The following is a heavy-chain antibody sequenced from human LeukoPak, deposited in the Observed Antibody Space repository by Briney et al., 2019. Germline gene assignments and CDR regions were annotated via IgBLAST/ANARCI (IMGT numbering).Heavy chain of an antibody. J-gene: IGHJ6*02. CDR3: ARDGTYGDYNYYYGLDV. CDR2: ISGSSSTI. CDR1: GFAFSDYY. V-gene: IGHV3-11*04. Sequence: GGSLRLSCAASGFAFSDYYMSWVRQAPGKGLEWVSYISGSSSTIYYADSVKGRFTISRDNAKNSLYLQMNSLRDEDTAVYYCARDGTYGDYNYYYGLDVWGQGTPVTVSS. D-gene: IGHD4-17*01.